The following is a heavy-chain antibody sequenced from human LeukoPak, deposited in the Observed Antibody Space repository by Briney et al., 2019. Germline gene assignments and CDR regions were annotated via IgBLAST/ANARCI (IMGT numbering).Heavy chain of an antibody. CDR3: AREGYSSSFDY. CDR1: GFTFNDYR. V-gene: IGHV3-11*01. Sequence: GGSLRLSCAASGFTFNDYRMNWIRQAPGKGPEWVSYISSSGTTIFYADSVRGRFTVSRDNARNSLLLQMDYLSAEDTAVYYCAREGYSSSFDYWGQGALVTVSS. J-gene: IGHJ4*01. D-gene: IGHD5-18*01. CDR2: ISSSGTTI.